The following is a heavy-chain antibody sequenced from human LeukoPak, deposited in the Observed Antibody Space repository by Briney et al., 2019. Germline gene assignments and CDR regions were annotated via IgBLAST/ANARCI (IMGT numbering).Heavy chain of an antibody. CDR1: GFTFDDYA. CDR2: ISWNSGSI. Sequence: GGSLRLSCAASGFTFDDYAMHWVRQAPGKGLEWVSGISWNSGSIGYADSVKGRFTISRDNAKNSLYLQMNSLRAEDTALYYCARFSPKGMDVWGQGTTVTVSS. J-gene: IGHJ6*02. CDR3: ARFSPKGMDV. V-gene: IGHV3-9*01. D-gene: IGHD3-10*01.